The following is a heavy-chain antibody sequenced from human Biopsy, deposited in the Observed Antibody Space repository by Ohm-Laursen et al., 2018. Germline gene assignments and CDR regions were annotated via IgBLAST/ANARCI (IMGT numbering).Heavy chain of an antibody. D-gene: IGHD3-22*01. Sequence: SDTLSLTCAVYGESFNGYYWSWIRQTPGKGLEGIGEINHSGRTNYNPSLKGRVTISVDTSTNQFSLKVRSVTAADTAVYYCVRGVDYYDPYHYYALDVWGQGTTVTVSS. CDR3: VRGVDYYDPYHYYALDV. CDR1: GESFNGYY. V-gene: IGHV4-34*01. J-gene: IGHJ6*02. CDR2: INHSGRT.